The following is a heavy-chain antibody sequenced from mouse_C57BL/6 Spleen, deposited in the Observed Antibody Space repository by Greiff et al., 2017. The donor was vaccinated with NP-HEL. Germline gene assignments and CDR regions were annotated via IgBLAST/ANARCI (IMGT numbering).Heavy chain of an antibody. Sequence: EVKLVESGGDLVKPGGSLKLSCAASGFTFSSYGMSWVRQTPDKRLEWVATISSGGSYTYYPDSVKGRFTISRDNAKNTLYLQMSSLKSEDTAMYYCARHVLTGTTAWFAYWGQGTLVTVSA. J-gene: IGHJ3*01. CDR3: ARHVLTGTTAWFAY. CDR2: ISSGGSYT. CDR1: GFTFSSYG. V-gene: IGHV5-6*01. D-gene: IGHD4-1*01.